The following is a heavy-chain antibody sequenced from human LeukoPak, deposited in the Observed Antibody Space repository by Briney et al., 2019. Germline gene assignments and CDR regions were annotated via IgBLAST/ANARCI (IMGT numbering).Heavy chain of an antibody. Sequence: SETLSLTCTVSGGSISSYYWSWIRQPPGKGLEWIGYIYYSGSTNYNPSLKSRVTISVDTSKNQFSLKLSSVTAADTAVYYSARLRKGGNWASYYYGMDVWGQGTTVTVSS. CDR1: GGSISSYY. J-gene: IGHJ6*02. D-gene: IGHD4-23*01. CDR3: ARLRKGGNWASYYYGMDV. V-gene: IGHV4-59*01. CDR2: IYYSGST.